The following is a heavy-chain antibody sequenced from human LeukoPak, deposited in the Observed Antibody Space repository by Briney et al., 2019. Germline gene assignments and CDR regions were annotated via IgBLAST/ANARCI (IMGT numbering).Heavy chain of an antibody. Sequence: PGGSLRLSCAASGFSFTTYWMSWVRQAPGKGLEWVANIKQDGTEKYYVDSVKGRFTISRDNAKNSPYLQMNSLRAEDTAVYYCARDGKYSGAFDIWGQGTMVTVSS. CDR2: IKQDGTEK. V-gene: IGHV3-7*01. CDR3: ARDGKYSGAFDI. CDR1: GFSFTTYW. J-gene: IGHJ3*02. D-gene: IGHD1-26*01.